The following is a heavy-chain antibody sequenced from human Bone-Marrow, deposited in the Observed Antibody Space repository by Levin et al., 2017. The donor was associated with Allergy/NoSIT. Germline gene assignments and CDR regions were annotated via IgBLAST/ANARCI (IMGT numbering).Heavy chain of an antibody. CDR2: MNPNSGHT. D-gene: IGHD3-3*01. J-gene: IGHJ5*02. Sequence: ASVKVSCKASGYTFISYDINWVRQAIGQGLEWMGWMNPNSGHTGYLQKFSGRVTMTRNTSTNTAYMELSSLRSDDTDVYFCARGGEVLSGFYDATPINWFDPWGQGTLVSVSS. V-gene: IGHV1-8*01. CDR1: GYTFISYD. CDR3: ARGGEVLSGFYDATPINWFDP.